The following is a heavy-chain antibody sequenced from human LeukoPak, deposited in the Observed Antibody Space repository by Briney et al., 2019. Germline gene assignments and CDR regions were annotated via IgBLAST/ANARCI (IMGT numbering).Heavy chain of an antibody. CDR2: ISGSGGST. CDR1: GFTFNNYA. V-gene: IGHV3-23*01. Sequence: GGSLRLSCAASGFTFNNYAMSWVRQAPGKGLEWVSAISGSGGSTYYADPLKGRFTISRDNSKNTLYLQMNSLSAEDTALYYCAKDGIGGIYYDSSGYFDDWGQGTLVTVSS. CDR3: AKDGIGGIYYDSSGYFDD. J-gene: IGHJ4*02. D-gene: IGHD3-22*01.